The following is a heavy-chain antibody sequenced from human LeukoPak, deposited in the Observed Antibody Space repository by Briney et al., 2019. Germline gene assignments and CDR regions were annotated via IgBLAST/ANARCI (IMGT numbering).Heavy chain of an antibody. D-gene: IGHD4-17*01. CDR1: GYTFTGYY. CDR3: ARGRDWTTVTTFWY. V-gene: IGHV1-2*02. J-gene: IGHJ4*02. CDR2: INPNSGGT. Sequence: ASVKVSCKASGYTFTGYYMHWVRQAPGQGLEWMGWINPNSGGTNYAQEFQGRVTMTRDTSISTAYMELSRLRSDDTAVYYCARGRDWTTVTTFWYWGQGTLVTVSS.